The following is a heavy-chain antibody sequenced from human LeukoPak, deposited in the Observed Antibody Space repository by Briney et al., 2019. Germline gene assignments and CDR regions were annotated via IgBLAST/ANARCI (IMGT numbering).Heavy chain of an antibody. Sequence: PSETLSLTCAAYGGSFSGYYWSWIRQPPGKGLEWIGEINHSGSTNYNPSLKSRVTISVDTSKNQFSLKLSSVTAADTAVYYCAYRPPGHYYDSSAHPNYWGQGTLVPVSS. CDR2: INHSGST. J-gene: IGHJ4*02. CDR3: AYRPPGHYYDSSAHPNY. CDR1: GGSFSGYY. D-gene: IGHD3-22*01. V-gene: IGHV4-34*01.